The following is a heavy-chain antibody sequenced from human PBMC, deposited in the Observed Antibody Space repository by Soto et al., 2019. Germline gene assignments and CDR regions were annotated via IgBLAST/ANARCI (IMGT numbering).Heavy chain of an antibody. Sequence: SETLSLTCTASGGSISSYYWGWIRQPPGKGLEWIGYIYYSGSTNYNSSLKSRVTISVDTSKNQLSLKLSSVTAADRAVYYCARATYYYDSSGYYGYYFDYWGQGTLVTVS. CDR2: IYYSGST. V-gene: IGHV4-59*01. J-gene: IGHJ4*02. D-gene: IGHD3-22*01. CDR3: ARATYYYDSSGYYGYYFDY. CDR1: GGSISSYY.